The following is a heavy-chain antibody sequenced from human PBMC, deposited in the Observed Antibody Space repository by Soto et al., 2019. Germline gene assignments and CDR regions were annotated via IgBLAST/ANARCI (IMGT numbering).Heavy chain of an antibody. CDR1: GGSFMSQA. CDR2: IIPFSGTV. CDR3: ARGSYDSYAGFFGREV. D-gene: IGHD3-10*01. V-gene: IGHV1-69*13. J-gene: IGHJ6*04. Sequence: SVKVSCKTSGGSFMSQAISWVRQAPGQGPEWMGGIIPFSGTVTYTQRFQGRLTLTADEPTKTAYMELSSLRSEDTAVYYCARGSYDSYAGFFGREVWGEGTKVTGSS.